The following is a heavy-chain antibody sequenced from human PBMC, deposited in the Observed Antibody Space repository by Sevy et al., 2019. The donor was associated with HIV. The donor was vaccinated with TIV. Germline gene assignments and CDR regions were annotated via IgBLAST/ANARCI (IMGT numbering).Heavy chain of an antibody. D-gene: IGHD6-13*01. Sequence: GWSLRLSCAASGFTFSSYAIHWVRQAPGKGLEWVAVISYDGSKKYYADSVKGRFTISRDNSKNTLYLQMNSLRVEDTAVYYCARDRSGSWINYYFDYWGQGTLVTVSS. CDR2: ISYDGSKK. J-gene: IGHJ4*02. CDR3: ARDRSGSWINYYFDY. V-gene: IGHV3-30*04. CDR1: GFTFSSYA.